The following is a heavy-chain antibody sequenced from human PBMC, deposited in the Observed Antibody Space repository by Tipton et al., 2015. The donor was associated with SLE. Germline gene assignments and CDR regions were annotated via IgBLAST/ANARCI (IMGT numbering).Heavy chain of an antibody. CDR1: GGSISSGGYS. V-gene: IGHV4-30-2*01. J-gene: IGHJ6*02. D-gene: IGHD2-21*01. CDR3: ARVAYCGGDCSFHGMDV. CDR2: LYHSGST. Sequence: TLSLICAVSGGSISSGGYSWSWIRQPPGKGLEWTGYLYHSGSTYYNPSLKSRITISVDRSKNQFSLKLSSVTAADTAVYYCARVAYCGGDCSFHGMDVWGQGTTVTVSS.